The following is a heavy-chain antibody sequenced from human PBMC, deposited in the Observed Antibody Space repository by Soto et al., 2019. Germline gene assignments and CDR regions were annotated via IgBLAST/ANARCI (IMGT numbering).Heavy chain of an antibody. CDR3: ARDRRRDDSSGYPTGNWLDP. CDR2: IIPIFGTA. D-gene: IGHD3-22*01. J-gene: IGHJ5*02. Sequence: QVQLVQSGAEVKKPGSSVKVSCKASGGTFSSYAISWVRQAPGQGLEWMGGIIPIFGTANYAQKFQGRVTITADESTSTAYMELSSLRSEDTAVYYCARDRRRDDSSGYPTGNWLDPWGQGTLVTVSS. CDR1: GGTFSSYA. V-gene: IGHV1-69*01.